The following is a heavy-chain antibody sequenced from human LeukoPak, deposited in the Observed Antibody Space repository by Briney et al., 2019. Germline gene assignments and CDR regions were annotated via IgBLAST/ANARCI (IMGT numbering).Heavy chain of an antibody. CDR3: ATTAGDFWSGYYGGPGMDV. J-gene: IGHJ6*02. V-gene: IGHV1-2*06. Sequence: GASVKVSCKASGYTFTGYYMHWVRQAPGQGLEWMGRLNPNSGGTNYAQKFQGRVTMTRDTSISTAYMELSRLRSDDTAVYYCATTAGDFWSGYYGGPGMDVWGQGTTVTVSS. D-gene: IGHD3-3*01. CDR1: GYTFTGYY. CDR2: LNPNSGGT.